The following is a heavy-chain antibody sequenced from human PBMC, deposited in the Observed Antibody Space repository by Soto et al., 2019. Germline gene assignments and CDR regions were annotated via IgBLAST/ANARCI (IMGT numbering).Heavy chain of an antibody. J-gene: IGHJ4*02. CDR1: GFTFSSYG. CDR3: AKDIVSSGWYWSATLDY. D-gene: IGHD6-13*01. V-gene: IGHV3-30*18. CDR2: ISYDGSNK. Sequence: QVQLVESGGGVVQPGRSLRLSCAASGFTFSSYGMHWVRQAPGKGLVWVAVISYDGSNKYYADSVKGRFTISRDNSKNTLYLQMNSLGAEDTGVYYCAKDIVSSGWYWSATLDYCGQGNLVTVSS.